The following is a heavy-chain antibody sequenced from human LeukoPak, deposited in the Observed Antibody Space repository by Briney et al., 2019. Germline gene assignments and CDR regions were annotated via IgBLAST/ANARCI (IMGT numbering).Heavy chain of an antibody. Sequence: SETLSLTCTVSGGSISTYYWSWIRQPPGKGLEWIGYILYTGNTNYNPSLKSRVTISVDTSKNQFSLKLSSVTAADTAVYYCASEPYCSSTSCYPFDYWGQGTLVTVSS. CDR3: ASEPYCSSTSCYPFDY. CDR2: ILYTGNT. V-gene: IGHV4-59*08. J-gene: IGHJ4*02. CDR1: GGSISTYY. D-gene: IGHD2-2*01.